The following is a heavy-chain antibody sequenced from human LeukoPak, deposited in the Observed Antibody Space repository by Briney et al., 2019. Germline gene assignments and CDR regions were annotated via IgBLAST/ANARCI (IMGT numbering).Heavy chain of an antibody. CDR2: ISSSSYI. CDR3: ARASWLRLPDY. Sequence: PGGSLRLSCAASGFTFSSYSMNWVRQAPGKGLEWVSSISSSSYIYYADSVKGRFTISRDNAKNSLYLQMNSLRAEDTAVYYCARASWLRLPDYWGQGTLVTVSS. V-gene: IGHV3-21*01. CDR1: GFTFSSYS. J-gene: IGHJ4*02. D-gene: IGHD5-12*01.